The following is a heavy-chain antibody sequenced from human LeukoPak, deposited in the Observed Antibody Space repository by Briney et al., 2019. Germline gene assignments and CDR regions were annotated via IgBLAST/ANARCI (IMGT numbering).Heavy chain of an antibody. CDR3: ARRKRGYSYGYYFDY. CDR1: GGSFSGYY. V-gene: IGHV4-34*01. J-gene: IGHJ4*02. D-gene: IGHD5-18*01. CDR2: INHSGST. Sequence: PSETLSLTCAVYGGSFSGYYWSWIRQPPGKGLEWIGEINHSGSTNYNPSLKSRVTISVDTSKNQFSLKLSSVTAAGTAVYYCARRKRGYSYGYYFDYWGQGTLVTVSS.